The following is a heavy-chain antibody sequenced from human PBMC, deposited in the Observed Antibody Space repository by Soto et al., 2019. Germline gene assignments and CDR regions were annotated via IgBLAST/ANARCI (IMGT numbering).Heavy chain of an antibody. D-gene: IGHD5-18*01. J-gene: IGHJ6*02. CDR1: GRTFSSYS. Sequence: SVKVSCNASGRTFSSYSISWVRQAPGHGHEWMGRIIPIFVTANYAQKFQARVTITADESTSTAYMELSSLRSEDTAVYYCAREGTAMDYGMDVWGQGTTVTVSS. CDR2: IIPIFVTA. CDR3: AREGTAMDYGMDV. V-gene: IGHV1-69*13.